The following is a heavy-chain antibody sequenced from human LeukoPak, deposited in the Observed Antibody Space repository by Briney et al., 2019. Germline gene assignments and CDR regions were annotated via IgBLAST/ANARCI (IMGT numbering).Heavy chain of an antibody. CDR2: INPNSGGT. J-gene: IGHJ5*02. CDR3: ARGPIVVVRNWFDP. D-gene: IGHD3-22*01. Sequence: ASVKVSCKTSGFTFTGFHMHWVRQAPGQGLEWMGWINPNSGGTNYAQKFQGRVTMTRDTSISTAYMELSRLRSDDTAVYYCARGPIVVVRNWFDPWGQGTLVTVSS. V-gene: IGHV1-2*02. CDR1: GFTFTGFH.